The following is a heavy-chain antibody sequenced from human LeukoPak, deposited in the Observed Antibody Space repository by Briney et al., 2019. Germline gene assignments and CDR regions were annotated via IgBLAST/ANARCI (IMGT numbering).Heavy chain of an antibody. CDR3: ARDYYGSGSYYTFEY. Sequence: ASAKVSCKASGYTFTGYYMHWVRQAPGQGLEWMGWINPSSGGTNYAQKFQGRVTMTRDTSISTAYMELSGLRSDDTAVYYCARDYYGSGSYYTFEYWGQGTLVTVSS. CDR2: INPSSGGT. CDR1: GYTFTGYY. D-gene: IGHD3-10*01. J-gene: IGHJ4*02. V-gene: IGHV1-2*02.